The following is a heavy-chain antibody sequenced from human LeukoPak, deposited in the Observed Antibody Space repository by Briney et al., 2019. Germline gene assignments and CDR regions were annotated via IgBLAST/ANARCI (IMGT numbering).Heavy chain of an antibody. D-gene: IGHD1-26*01. CDR3: AVSGSPWDAFDI. CDR1: GGSFSGYY. Sequence: SETLSLTCAVYGGSFSGYYWSWIRQPPGKGLEWIGEINHSGSTNYNPSLKSRVTISVDTSKNQFSLKLSSVTAADTAVYYCAVSGSPWDAFDIWGQGTMVTVSS. V-gene: IGHV4-34*01. J-gene: IGHJ3*02. CDR2: INHSGST.